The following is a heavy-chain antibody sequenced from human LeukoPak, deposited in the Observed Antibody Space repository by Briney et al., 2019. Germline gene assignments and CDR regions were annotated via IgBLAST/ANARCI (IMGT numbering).Heavy chain of an antibody. CDR2: IIPIFGTA. J-gene: IGHJ4*02. V-gene: IGHV1-69*05. Sequence: SVKVSCKASGGTFSSYAISWVRQAPGQGLEWMGGIIPIFGTANYAQKFQGRVTITTDESTSTACIELSSLRSEDTAVYYCVPRFGDRGAVDYWGQGTLVTVSS. CDR3: VPRFGDRGAVDY. CDR1: GGTFSSYA. D-gene: IGHD3-10*01.